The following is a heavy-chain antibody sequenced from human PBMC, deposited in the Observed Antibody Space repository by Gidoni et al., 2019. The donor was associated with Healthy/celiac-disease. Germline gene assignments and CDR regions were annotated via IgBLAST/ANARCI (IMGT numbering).Heavy chain of an antibody. CDR3: ARVKSRGTFGVVIHYGMDV. V-gene: IGHV3-7*03. CDR2: IKQDGSEK. CDR1: GFTFSSYW. D-gene: IGHD3-3*01. Sequence: EVQLVESGGGLVQPGGSLRLSCAASGFTFSSYWMSWVRQAPGKGLEWVANIKQDGSEKYYVDSVKGRFTISRDNAKNSLYLQMNSLRAEDTAVYYCARVKSRGTFGVVIHYGMDVWGQGTTVTVSS. J-gene: IGHJ6*02.